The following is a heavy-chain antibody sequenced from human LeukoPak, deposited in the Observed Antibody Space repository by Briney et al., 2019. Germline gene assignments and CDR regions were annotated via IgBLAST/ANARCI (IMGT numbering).Heavy chain of an antibody. Sequence: GGSLRLSCAASGFIFSSYEMSWVRQAPGKGLEWVGRIKSKSDGGTTDHAAPVKGRFIISRDDSKNALNLQMNSLKTEDTAVYYCTTYNSRDAFDIWGQGTMVTVSS. CDR1: GFIFSSYE. D-gene: IGHD2/OR15-2a*01. V-gene: IGHV3-15*01. J-gene: IGHJ3*02. CDR2: IKSKSDGGTT. CDR3: TTYNSRDAFDI.